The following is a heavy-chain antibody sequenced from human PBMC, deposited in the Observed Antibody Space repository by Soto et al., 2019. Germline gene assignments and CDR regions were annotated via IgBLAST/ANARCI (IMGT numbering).Heavy chain of an antibody. CDR1: GFTFSSYA. CDR3: AKVVGGLLPSYYYYGMDV. V-gene: IGHV3-23*01. CDR2: ISGSGGST. J-gene: IGHJ6*02. Sequence: PGGSLRLSCAASGFTFSSYAMSWVRQAPGKGLEWVSAISGSGGSTYYADSVKGRFTISRDNSKNTLYLQMNSLRAEDTAVYYCAKVVGGLLPSYYYYGMDVWGQGTTVTVSS. D-gene: IGHD1-26*01.